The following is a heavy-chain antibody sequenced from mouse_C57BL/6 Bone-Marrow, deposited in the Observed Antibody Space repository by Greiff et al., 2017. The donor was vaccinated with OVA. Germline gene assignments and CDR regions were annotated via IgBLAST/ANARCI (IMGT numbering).Heavy chain of an antibody. CDR2: IWTGGGT. J-gene: IGHJ4*01. V-gene: IGHV2-9-1*01. CDR1: GFSLTSYA. D-gene: IGHD2-5*01. CDR3: ARNYSNYGSGYYAMDY. Sequence: VQLQQSGPGLVAPSQSLSITCTVSGFSLTSYAISWVRQPPGKGLEWLGVIWTGGGTNYNSALKSRLSIRTDNSKSKVFLKMNSLQTDDTSRYYWARNYSNYGSGYYAMDYWGQGTSVTVSS.